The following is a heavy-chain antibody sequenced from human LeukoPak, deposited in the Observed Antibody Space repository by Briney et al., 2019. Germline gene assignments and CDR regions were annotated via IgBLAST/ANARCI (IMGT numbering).Heavy chain of an antibody. CDR1: GYTFTGYY. J-gene: IGHJ5*02. CDR3: ARVPNSSGWYSSWFDP. V-gene: IGHV1-2*02. D-gene: IGHD6-19*01. Sequence: ASVKVSCKASGYTFTGYYMHWVRQAPGQGLEWMGWINPNSGGTNYAQKFQGRVTITTDESTSTAYMELSSLRSEDTAVYYCARVPNSSGWYSSWFDPWGQGTLVTVSS. CDR2: INPNSGGT.